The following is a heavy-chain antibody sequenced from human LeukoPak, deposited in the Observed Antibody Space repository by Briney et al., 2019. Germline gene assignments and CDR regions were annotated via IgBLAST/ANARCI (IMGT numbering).Heavy chain of an antibody. Sequence: PSQTLSLTCTVSGYSVTSGDYYWSWIRQHPGKGLEWIGYIYYSGSSYYNPSLKGRVTISVDTSKNQFSLKLSSVTAADTAVYYCARDQRSYSRPFDYWGQGTLVTVSS. CDR1: GYSVTSGDYY. J-gene: IGHJ4*02. V-gene: IGHV4-31*03. CDR2: IYYSGSS. D-gene: IGHD6-13*01. CDR3: ARDQRSYSRPFDY.